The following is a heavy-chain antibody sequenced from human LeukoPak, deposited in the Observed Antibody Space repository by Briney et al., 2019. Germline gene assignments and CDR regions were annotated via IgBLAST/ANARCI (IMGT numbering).Heavy chain of an antibody. CDR3: ARGGREYYYDSSGYLGSYYYYYMDV. CDR2: IYYSGST. V-gene: IGHV4-61*05. Sequence: SETLSLTCTVSGGSISSSSYYWGWIRQPPGKGLEWIGYIYYSGSTNYNPSLKSRVTISVDTSKNQFSLKLSSVTAADTAVYYCARGGREYYYDSSGYLGSYYYYYMDVWGKGTTVTVSS. CDR1: GGSISSSSYY. J-gene: IGHJ6*03. D-gene: IGHD3-22*01.